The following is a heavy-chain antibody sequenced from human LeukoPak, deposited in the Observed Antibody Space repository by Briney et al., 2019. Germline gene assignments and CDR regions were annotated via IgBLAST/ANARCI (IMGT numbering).Heavy chain of an antibody. J-gene: IGHJ6*03. D-gene: IGHD3-10*01. V-gene: IGHV4-59*08. CDR2: AYHSGST. Sequence: SETLSLTCAVSGDSISGYYWGWIRQPPGKGLEWIGFAYHSGSTTRNPSLESRVTISVDTSTNQVSLRLSSVTAADTAVYYCARHGRWGFGESYYYYYMDVWGKGTTVTVSS. CDR1: GDSISGYY. CDR3: ARHGRWGFGESYYYYYMDV.